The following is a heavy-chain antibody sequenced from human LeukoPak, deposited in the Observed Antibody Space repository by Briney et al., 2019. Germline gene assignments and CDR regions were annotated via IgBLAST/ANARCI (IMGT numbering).Heavy chain of an antibody. CDR2: IRFDGINK. CDR3: AKDYSDGYYMDV. V-gene: IGHV3-30*02. Sequence: GGSLRLSCTASGFTFSTYGMHWVRQAPGKGLEWVAFIRFDGINKYYADTVKGRFTISRDHSKNTLYLQMNSLRAEDTAVYYCAKDYSDGYYMDVWGKGTTVTVSS. CDR1: GFTFSTYG. J-gene: IGHJ6*03. D-gene: IGHD2-21*01.